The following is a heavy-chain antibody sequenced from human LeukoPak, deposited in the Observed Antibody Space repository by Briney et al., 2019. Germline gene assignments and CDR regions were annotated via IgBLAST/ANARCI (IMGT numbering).Heavy chain of an antibody. J-gene: IGHJ4*02. CDR2: ISSSSSYI. CDR1: GFTFSSYS. CDR3: ARGFGSGSSLPDTFDY. Sequence: GGSLRLSCAASGFTFSSYSMNWVRQAPGKGLEWVSSISSSSSYIHYADSVKGRFTISRDNAKNSLYLQMNSLRAEDTAVYYCARGFGSGSSLPDTFDYWGEGTLVSVSS. D-gene: IGHD3-10*01. V-gene: IGHV3-21*01.